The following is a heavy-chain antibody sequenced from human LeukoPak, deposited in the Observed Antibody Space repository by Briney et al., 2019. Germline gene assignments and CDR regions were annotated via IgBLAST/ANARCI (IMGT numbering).Heavy chain of an antibody. CDR1: GGSISSYY. CDR2: IYYSGST. J-gene: IGHJ6*03. Sequence: SETLSLTCTVSGGSISSYYWSWIRQPPGKGLEWIGYIYYSGSTNYNPSLKSRVTISVDTSKNQFSLKLSSVTAADTAVYYCARTYYYDSSGYRYMDVWGKGTTATVSS. V-gene: IGHV4-59*01. D-gene: IGHD3-22*01. CDR3: ARTYYYDSSGYRYMDV.